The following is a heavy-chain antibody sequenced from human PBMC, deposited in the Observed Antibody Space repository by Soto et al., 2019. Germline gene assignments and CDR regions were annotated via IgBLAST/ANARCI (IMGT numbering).Heavy chain of an antibody. Sequence: QVQLVQSGAEVKKPGSSVKVSCKASGGTFGSYAISWVRQAPGQGLEWMGGIIPIPGTANYAQKFQGRVTIDADESTSTAYMELSSMRSEDTAVYYCATSQGSSTSLEIYYYYYYGMDVWGQGTTVTVSS. CDR1: GGTFGSYA. V-gene: IGHV1-69*01. J-gene: IGHJ6*02. CDR2: IIPIPGTA. D-gene: IGHD2-2*01. CDR3: ATSQGSSTSLEIYYYYYYGMDV.